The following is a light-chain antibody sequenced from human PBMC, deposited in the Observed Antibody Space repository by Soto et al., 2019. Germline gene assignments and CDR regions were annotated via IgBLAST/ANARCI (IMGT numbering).Light chain of an antibody. CDR1: SSNIGSNY. V-gene: IGLV1-47*02. Sequence: QSVLTQPPSASGTPGQRVTISCSGSSSNIGSNYVYWYQQLPGTAPKLLIYSNNQRPSGVPDRFSGSKSGTSASLAISGLRSDDEADYYCAAWDASLSGVVFGGGTKLTVL. CDR2: SNN. J-gene: IGLJ2*01. CDR3: AAWDASLSGVV.